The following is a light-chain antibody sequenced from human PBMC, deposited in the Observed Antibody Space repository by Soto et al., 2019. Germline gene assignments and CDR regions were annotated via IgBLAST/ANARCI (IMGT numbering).Light chain of an antibody. CDR3: QQYYDTPWT. V-gene: IGKV4-1*01. CDR2: WAS. CDR1: QSVLYSSNNKNY. J-gene: IGKJ1*01. Sequence: DIVMTQSPDSLAVSLGEGATINCKSSQSVLYSSNNKNYLAWYQQKPGQPPKLLIYWASTRGSGVPDRFSGSGSGTDFTLTISSLQAEDVAVYYCQQYYDTPWTFGQGTKVDIK.